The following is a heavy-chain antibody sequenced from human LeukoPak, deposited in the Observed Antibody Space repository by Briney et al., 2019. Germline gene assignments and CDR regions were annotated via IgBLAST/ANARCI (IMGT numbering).Heavy chain of an antibody. Sequence: ASVKVSCKASGYTFTSYGISWVRQAPGQGLEWMGWMNPNSGNTGYAQKFQGRVTITRNTSISTAYMELSSLRSEDTAVYYCARVGLLWFGDAFDIWGQGTMVTVSS. V-gene: IGHV1-8*03. CDR2: MNPNSGNT. D-gene: IGHD3-10*01. CDR1: GYTFTSYG. CDR3: ARVGLLWFGDAFDI. J-gene: IGHJ3*02.